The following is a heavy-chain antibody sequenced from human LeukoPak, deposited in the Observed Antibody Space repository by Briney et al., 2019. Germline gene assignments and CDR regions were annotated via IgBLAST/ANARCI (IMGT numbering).Heavy chain of an antibody. D-gene: IGHD3-22*01. CDR2: IYTSGST. Sequence: ASETLSLTCTVSGGSISSYYWSWIRQPAGKGLECIGRIYTSGSTNYNPSLKSRVTMSVDTSKNQFSLKLSSVTAADTAVYYCAREDRVYYDSSGYYQYYFDYWGQGTLVTVSS. CDR3: AREDRVYYDSSGYYQYYFDY. CDR1: GGSISSYY. V-gene: IGHV4-4*07. J-gene: IGHJ4*02.